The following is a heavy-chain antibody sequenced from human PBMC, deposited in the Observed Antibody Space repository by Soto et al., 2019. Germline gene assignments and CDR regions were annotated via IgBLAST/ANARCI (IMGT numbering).Heavy chain of an antibody. CDR1: GFTFSSYS. CDR2: ISSSSSYI. V-gene: IGHV3-21*01. J-gene: IGHJ6*03. Sequence: EVQLVESGGGLVKPGGSLRLSCAASGFTFSSYSMNWVRQAPGKGLEWVSSISSSSSYIYYADSVKGRFTISRDNTKNSLYLQTNSLRAEDTAVYYCARPWGHYCYYYYMDVWGKGTTVTVSS. CDR3: ARPWGHYCYYYYMDV. D-gene: IGHD7-27*01.